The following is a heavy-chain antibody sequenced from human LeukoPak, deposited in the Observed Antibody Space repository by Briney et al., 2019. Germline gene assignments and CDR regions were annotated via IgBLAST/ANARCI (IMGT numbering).Heavy chain of an antibody. J-gene: IGHJ4*02. CDR1: GGSISSSSYY. CDR2: IYYSGST. Sequence: SETLSLTCTVSGGSISSSSYYWGWIRQPPGKGLEWIGGIYYSGSTYYNPSLKSRVTISVDTSKNQFSLKLSSVTAADTAVYYCARRASGSYYDSSGYYHYWGQGTLVTVSS. V-gene: IGHV4-39*01. D-gene: IGHD3-22*01. CDR3: ARRASGSYYDSSGYYHY.